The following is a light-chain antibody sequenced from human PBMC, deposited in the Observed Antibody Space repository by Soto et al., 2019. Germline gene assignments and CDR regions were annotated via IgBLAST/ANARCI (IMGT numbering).Light chain of an antibody. J-gene: IGKJ4*01. V-gene: IGKV1-17*01. CDR3: LQQNSYPLT. CDR1: QGIRKD. CDR2: AAS. Sequence: DIQMTQSPSSLSASVGDRVTITCRASQGIRKDLGWYQQKPGKAPKRLIYAASSLQGGVPSRFSGSGSVTEFTLTISSLQAEDFATYCCLQQNSYPLTFGGGTKVEIK.